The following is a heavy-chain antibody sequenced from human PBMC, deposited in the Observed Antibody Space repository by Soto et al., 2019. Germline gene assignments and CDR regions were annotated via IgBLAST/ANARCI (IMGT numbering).Heavy chain of an antibody. CDR3: ATSSGALAASFPYYFDY. J-gene: IGHJ4*02. CDR1: GFRFNDYY. V-gene: IGHV3-11*01. D-gene: IGHD6-25*01. Sequence: QVQLVESGGGLVKPGGSLRLSCAAAGFRFNDYYMTWIRQASGKGLEWVSYISSGSSTIYYARSVKGRFTISRDNAKNSLYLQMNSLRAEDTAVYYCATSSGALAASFPYYFDYWGQGTLVTVSS. CDR2: ISSGSSTI.